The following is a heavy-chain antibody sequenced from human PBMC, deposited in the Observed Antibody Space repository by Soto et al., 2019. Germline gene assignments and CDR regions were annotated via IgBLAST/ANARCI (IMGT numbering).Heavy chain of an antibody. CDR1: GFTVSSNY. V-gene: IGHV3-66*01. Sequence: PGGSLRLSCAASGFTVSSNYMSWVRQAPGKGLEWVSVIYSGGSTYYADSVKGRFTISRDNSKNTLYLQMNSLRAEDTAVYYCAKDSYYYSRSGYYVFDSWGQGTLVTVSS. CDR2: IYSGGST. D-gene: IGHD3-22*01. J-gene: IGHJ4*02. CDR3: AKDSYYYSRSGYYVFDS.